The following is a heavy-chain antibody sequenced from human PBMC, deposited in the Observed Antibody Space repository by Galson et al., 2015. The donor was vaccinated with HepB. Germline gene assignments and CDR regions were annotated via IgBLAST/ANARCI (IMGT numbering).Heavy chain of an antibody. J-gene: IGHJ6*02. CDR2: ISWNSGSI. Sequence: SLRLSCAASGFTFDDYAMHWVRQAPGKGLEWVSGISWNSGSIGYADSVKGRFTISRDNAKNSLYLQMNSLRAEDTALYYCAKDMKDYGDYGMDVWGQGTTVTVSS. CDR1: GFTFDDYA. V-gene: IGHV3-9*01. D-gene: IGHD4-17*01. CDR3: AKDMKDYGDYGMDV.